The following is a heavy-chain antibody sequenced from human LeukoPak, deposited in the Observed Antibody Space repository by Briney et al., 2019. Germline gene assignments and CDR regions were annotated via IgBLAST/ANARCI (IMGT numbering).Heavy chain of an antibody. J-gene: IGHJ3*02. Sequence: ASVKVSCKASGYTFTSYYMHWVRQAPGQGLEWMGIINPSGGSTSYAQKFQGRVTMIRDTSTSTVYMELSSLRSEDTAVYYCARDLHYYDSSGFATNAFDIWGQGTMVTVSS. CDR2: INPSGGST. CDR1: GYTFTSYY. D-gene: IGHD3-22*01. V-gene: IGHV1-46*01. CDR3: ARDLHYYDSSGFATNAFDI.